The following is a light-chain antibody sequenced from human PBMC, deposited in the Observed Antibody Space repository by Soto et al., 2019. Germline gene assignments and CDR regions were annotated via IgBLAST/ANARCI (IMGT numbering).Light chain of an antibody. CDR2: EVS. V-gene: IGLV2-14*01. CDR3: SSYTSSSTSEV. CDR1: SSDVGGYNY. J-gene: IGLJ1*01. Sequence: QSALTQPASVSGSPGQSITISCTGTSSDVGGYNYVSWYQQHPGKAPKLMIYEVSNRPSGVSNRFSGSKSGNTASLTISGLQAEDEADYYCSSYTSSSTSEVFGTGTKLTVL.